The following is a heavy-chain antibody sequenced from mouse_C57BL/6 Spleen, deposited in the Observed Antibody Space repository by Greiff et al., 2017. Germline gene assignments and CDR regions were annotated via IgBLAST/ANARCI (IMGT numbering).Heavy chain of an antibody. CDR3: TRVGGEDFAY. V-gene: IGHV1-80*01. J-gene: IGHJ3*01. CDR1: GYAFTSYW. Sequence: QVQLQQSGAELVQPGASVTISCKASGYAFTSYWMHWVKQRPGKGLEWIGQIYPGGGATNYNGKFKGKATLTADKSSSPAYMQLSSLTSEDAAVYCGTRVGGEDFAYWGQGTLVTVSA. CDR2: IYPGGGAT.